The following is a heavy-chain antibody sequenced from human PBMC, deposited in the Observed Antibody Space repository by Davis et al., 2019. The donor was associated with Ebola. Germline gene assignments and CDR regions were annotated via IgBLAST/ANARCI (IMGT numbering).Heavy chain of an antibody. D-gene: IGHD2-2*02. J-gene: IGHJ6*02. CDR3: ARDLYLGSWNYYGMDV. CDR1: GFTFSSYS. V-gene: IGHV3-21*01. Sequence: GESLKISCAASGFTFSSYSMNWVRQAPGKGLEWVSSISSSSSYIYYADSVKGRFTISRDNSKNTLYLQMNSLRAEDTAVYYCARDLYLGSWNYYGMDVWGQGTTVTVSS. CDR2: ISSSSSYI.